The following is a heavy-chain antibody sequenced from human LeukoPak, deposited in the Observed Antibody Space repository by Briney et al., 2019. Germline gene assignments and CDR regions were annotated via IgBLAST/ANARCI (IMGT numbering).Heavy chain of an antibody. CDR2: IRGDTDSGTT. J-gene: IGHJ4*02. CDR1: GFTFSSYA. V-gene: IGHV3-15*01. D-gene: IGHD1-26*01. Sequence: GGSLRLSCAASGFTFSSYAMSWVRQAPGKGLEWVGRIRGDTDSGTTDYAAPVKGRFTISRDDSTTTLYLEMNSLKIDDTAVYYCTRLVGAANYNWGQGTLVTVSS. CDR3: TRLVGAANYN.